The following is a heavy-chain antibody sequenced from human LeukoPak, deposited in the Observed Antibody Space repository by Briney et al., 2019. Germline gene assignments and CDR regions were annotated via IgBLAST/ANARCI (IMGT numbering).Heavy chain of an antibody. CDR3: TTELDVRPNHY. J-gene: IGHJ4*02. CDR2: ISGSGDST. Sequence: LPGGSLRLSCAASGFTFSNYAMRWVRQAPGKGLEWVSGISGSGDSTYYADSVKGRFTISRDNSKNTLYLQMNSLKSEDTAVYYCTTELDVRPNHYWGQGTLVTVSS. V-gene: IGHV3-23*01. D-gene: IGHD1-14*01. CDR1: GFTFSNYA.